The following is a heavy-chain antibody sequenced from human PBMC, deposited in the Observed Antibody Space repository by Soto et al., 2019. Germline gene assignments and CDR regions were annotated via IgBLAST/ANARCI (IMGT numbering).Heavy chain of an antibody. CDR1: GYTFTSYC. CDR3: ARGGSEQWLGWFDP. V-gene: IGHV1-18*01. CDR2: ISAYNGNT. Sequence: ASVEVSCKSSGYTFTSYCISWVRQAPGQGLEWMGWISAYNGNTNYAQKLQGRVTMTTDTSTSTAYMELRSLRSDDTAVYYCARGGSEQWLGWFDPWGQGTLVSVSS. D-gene: IGHD6-19*01. J-gene: IGHJ5*02.